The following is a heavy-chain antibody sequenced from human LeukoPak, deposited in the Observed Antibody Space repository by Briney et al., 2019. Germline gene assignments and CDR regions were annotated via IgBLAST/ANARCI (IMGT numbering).Heavy chain of an antibody. CDR1: GYTFTSYG. J-gene: IGHJ4*02. V-gene: IGHV1-18*01. D-gene: IGHD3-3*01. CDR2: ISAYNGNT. Sequence: SLKVSCKASGYTFTSYGISWVRHAPGQGLEWMGWISAYNGNTNYAQKLQGRVTMTTDTSTSTAYMELRSLRSDDTAVYYCARAPLTYYDFWSGYYPFDYWGQGTLVTVSS. CDR3: ARAPLTYYDFWSGYYPFDY.